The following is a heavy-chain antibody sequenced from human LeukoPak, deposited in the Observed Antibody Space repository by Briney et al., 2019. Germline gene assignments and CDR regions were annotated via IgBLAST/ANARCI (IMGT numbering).Heavy chain of an antibody. CDR3: ARDRYYDFWSGYYNRGYTFDY. V-gene: IGHV3-7*01. CDR1: GFTFSSYW. D-gene: IGHD3-3*01. CDR2: IKQDGSEK. Sequence: GGSLRLSCAASGFTFSSYWMSWVRQAPGKRLEWVANIKQDGSEKYYVDSVKGRFTISRDNAKNSLYLQMNSLRAEDTAVYYCARDRYYDFWSGYYNRGYTFDYWGQGTLVTVSS. J-gene: IGHJ4*02.